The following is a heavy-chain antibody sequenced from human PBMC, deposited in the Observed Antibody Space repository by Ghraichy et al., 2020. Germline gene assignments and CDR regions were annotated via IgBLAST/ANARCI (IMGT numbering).Heavy chain of an antibody. CDR3: ARDWRYCSGGSCYIDLPDWYFDL. CDR1: GFTFSSYS. V-gene: IGHV3-48*02. CDR2: ISSSSSTI. J-gene: IGHJ2*01. Sequence: GGSLRLSCAASGFTFSSYSMNWVRQAPGKGLEWVSYISSSSSTIYYADSVKGRFTISRDNAKNSLYLQMNSLRDEDTAVYYCARDWRYCSGGSCYIDLPDWYFDLWGRGTLVTVSS. D-gene: IGHD2-15*01.